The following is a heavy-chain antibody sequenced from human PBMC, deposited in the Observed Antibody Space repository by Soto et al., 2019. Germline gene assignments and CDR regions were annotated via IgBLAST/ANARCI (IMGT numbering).Heavy chain of an antibody. Sequence: GGSLRLSCAASGFTFSSSALSWVRQAPRKGLEWVSAISATGDYTYYADSVKGRFTISRDNSQNTLYLQMNSLRAEDTAVYYCAKDSALVATIASFDYWGQGTLVTVSS. D-gene: IGHD5-12*01. V-gene: IGHV3-23*01. J-gene: IGHJ4*02. CDR1: GFTFSSSA. CDR3: AKDSALVATIASFDY. CDR2: ISATGDYT.